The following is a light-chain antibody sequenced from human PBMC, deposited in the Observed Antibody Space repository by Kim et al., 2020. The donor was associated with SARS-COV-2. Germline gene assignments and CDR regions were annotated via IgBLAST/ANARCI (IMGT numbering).Light chain of an antibody. CDR2: LGS. J-gene: IGKJ1*01. CDR1: KSLRNRNGYND. CDR3: MKALQAPRT. V-gene: IGKV2-28*01. Sequence: ASISCRYRKSLRNRNGYNDWEGDLQKPGQDPQSRIELGSNRAPGVTDRVSGRGSGTDVTLKSSRVEAEDVGVYYCMKALQAPRTFGQGTKVDIK.